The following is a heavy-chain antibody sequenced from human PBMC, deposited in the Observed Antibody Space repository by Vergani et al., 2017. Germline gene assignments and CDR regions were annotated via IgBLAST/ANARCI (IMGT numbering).Heavy chain of an antibody. J-gene: IGHJ4*02. CDR2: ISSSSSTI. CDR3: AGSGSGTVKD. Sequence: EVQLVESGGGLVQPGGSLRLSCAASGFTFSSYSMNWVRQAPGKGLEWVSYISSSSSTIYYADSVKGRFTISRDNAKNSLYLQMNSLRAEDTAVYYCAGSGSGTVKDWGQGTLVTVSS. V-gene: IGHV3-48*04. CDR1: GFTFSSYS. D-gene: IGHD3-3*01.